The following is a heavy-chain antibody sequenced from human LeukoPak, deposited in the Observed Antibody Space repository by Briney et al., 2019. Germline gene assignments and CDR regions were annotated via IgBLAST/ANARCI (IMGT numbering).Heavy chain of an antibody. V-gene: IGHV3-21*01. CDR2: ISSSSSYI. CDR3: ARGRVVRLAARTRADWFDP. Sequence: PGGSLRLSCAASGFTFSNAWMSWVRQAPGKGLEWVSSISSSSSYIYYADSVKGRFTISRDNAKNSLYLQMNSLRAEDTAVYYCARGRVVRLAARTRADWFDPWGQGTLVTVSS. D-gene: IGHD6-6*01. CDR1: GFTFSNAW. J-gene: IGHJ5*02.